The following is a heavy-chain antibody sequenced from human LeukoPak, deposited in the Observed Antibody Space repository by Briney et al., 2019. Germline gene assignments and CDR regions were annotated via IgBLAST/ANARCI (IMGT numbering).Heavy chain of an antibody. CDR3: ARAGYSSSWYYYYYYMDV. CDR1: GFTFSSYW. CDR2: INSNGSST. J-gene: IGHJ6*03. Sequence: GGSLRLSCAASGFTFSSYWMHWVRQAPGKGLVWVSRINSNGSSTSYADSVKGRFTISRDNAKNTLYLQMNSLRAEDTAVYYCARAGYSSSWYYYYYYMDVWGKGTTVAVSS. D-gene: IGHD6-13*01. V-gene: IGHV3-74*01.